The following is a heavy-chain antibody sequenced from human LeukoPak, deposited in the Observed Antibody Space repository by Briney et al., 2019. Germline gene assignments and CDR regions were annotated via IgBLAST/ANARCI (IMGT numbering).Heavy chain of an antibody. CDR2: IRGGGGRT. CDR3: AKFRGSERTVIDC. D-gene: IGHD1-1*01. Sequence: GGSLTLSCAPSRLTFSSLAMRWVRQATGRGLEWVSTIRGGGGRTWYADSVKGRFTICRDNSKNTVDVQLNSLRAEDTAVYYCAKFRGSERTVIDCWGQGTLVTVSS. J-gene: IGHJ4*02. V-gene: IGHV3-23*01. CDR1: RLTFSSLA.